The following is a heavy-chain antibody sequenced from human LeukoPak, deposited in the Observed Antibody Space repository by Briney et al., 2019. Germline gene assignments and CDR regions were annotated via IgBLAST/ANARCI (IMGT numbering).Heavy chain of an antibody. Sequence: SETLSLTCSVSGYSISSSYYWGWIRQPPGKGLEWIGSIYHSGSTYYNPSLKSRVTISVDTSKNQFSLKLSSVTAADTAVYYCAREGYGSGPPPNACDIWGQGTMVTVSS. D-gene: IGHD3-10*01. J-gene: IGHJ3*02. CDR2: IYHSGST. CDR3: AREGYGSGPPPNACDI. V-gene: IGHV4-38-2*02. CDR1: GYSISSSYY.